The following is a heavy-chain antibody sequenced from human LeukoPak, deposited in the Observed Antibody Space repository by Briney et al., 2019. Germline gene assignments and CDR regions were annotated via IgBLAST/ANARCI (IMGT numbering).Heavy chain of an antibody. D-gene: IGHD3-16*01. CDR1: GGTFSSYA. J-gene: IGHJ5*02. V-gene: IGHV1-69*04. Sequence: GSSVKVSCKASGGTFSSYAISWVRQAPGQGLEWMGRIIPILGIANYAQKFQGRVTITADKSTSTAYMELSSLRSEDTAVYYCAREAPLIGHVPWGQGTLVTVSS. CDR3: AREAPLIGHVP. CDR2: IIPILGIA.